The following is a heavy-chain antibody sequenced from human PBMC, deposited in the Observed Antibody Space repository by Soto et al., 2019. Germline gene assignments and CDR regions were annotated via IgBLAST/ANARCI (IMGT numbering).Heavy chain of an antibody. CDR1: GFTFTSSA. CDR2: IVVGSGNT. J-gene: IGHJ6*02. V-gene: IGHV1-58*01. D-gene: IGHD3-16*01. CDR3: AADFAWLNYYYVMDD. Sequence: SVKVSCKASGFTFTSSAVQWVRQARGQRLEWIGWIVVGSGNTNYAQKFQERVTITRDMSTSTAYMELSSLRSEDTAVYYCAADFAWLNYYYVMDDWGQGTRVTVSS.